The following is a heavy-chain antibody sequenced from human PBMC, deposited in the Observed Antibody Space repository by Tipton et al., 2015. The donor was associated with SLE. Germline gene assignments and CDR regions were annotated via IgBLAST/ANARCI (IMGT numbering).Heavy chain of an antibody. Sequence: TLSLTCAVSGGSVSTYYWSWIRQSPGRGLEWIAYISPSGNTDHNPSLSGRSSLSVDTSKNQVSLILTSVTAADTAVYYCAKILSGGASLDYWGQGTLVAVSS. CDR1: GGSVSTYY. CDR3: AKILSGGASLDY. V-gene: IGHV4-4*09. D-gene: IGHD2-8*02. CDR2: ISPSGNT. J-gene: IGHJ4*02.